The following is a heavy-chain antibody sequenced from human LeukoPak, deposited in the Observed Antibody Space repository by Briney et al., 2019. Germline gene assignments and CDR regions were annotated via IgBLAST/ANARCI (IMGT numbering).Heavy chain of an antibody. Sequence: SETLSLTCTVSGGSISSTNYYWGWIRQPPGKGLEWIGSIYYSGSTYYNPSLKSRVTISVDTSKNQFSLKLSSVTAADTAVYYCARGMMVRGVRFDPWGQGTLVTVSS. V-gene: IGHV4-39*07. CDR3: ARGMMVRGVRFDP. J-gene: IGHJ5*02. D-gene: IGHD3-10*01. CDR2: IYYSGST. CDR1: GGSISSTNYY.